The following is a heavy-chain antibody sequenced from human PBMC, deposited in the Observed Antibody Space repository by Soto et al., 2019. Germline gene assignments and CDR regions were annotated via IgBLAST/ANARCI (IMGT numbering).Heavy chain of an antibody. CDR3: ARSSAYVWGSYRYGYYYGMDV. D-gene: IGHD3-16*02. Sequence: QVQLVESGGGVVQPGRSLRLSCAASGFTFSSYGMHWVRQAPGKGLEWVAVIWYDGSNKYYADSVKGRFTISRDNSKNTLYLQMNSLRAEDTAVYYCARSSAYVWGSYRYGYYYGMDVWGQGTTVTVSS. J-gene: IGHJ6*02. V-gene: IGHV3-33*01. CDR2: IWYDGSNK. CDR1: GFTFSSYG.